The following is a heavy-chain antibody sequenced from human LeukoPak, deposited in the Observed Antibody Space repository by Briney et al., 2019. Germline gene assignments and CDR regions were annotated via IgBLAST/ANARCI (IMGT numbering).Heavy chain of an antibody. CDR3: TRAGFRGYDIDL. CDR2: ISSRNEAI. V-gene: IGHV3-48*03. D-gene: IGHD5-12*01. Sequence: PGGSLRLSCEASEFTFSNYHMNWVRQAPGKGLEWVSYISSRNEAIYYADFVKGRFTISRDNAKNSLYLQMNSLRPGDTAIYYFTRAGFRGYDIDLWGEGTLVSVPS. J-gene: IGHJ4*02. CDR1: EFTFSNYH.